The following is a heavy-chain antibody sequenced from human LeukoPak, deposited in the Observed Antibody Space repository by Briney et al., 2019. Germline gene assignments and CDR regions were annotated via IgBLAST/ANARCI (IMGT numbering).Heavy chain of an antibody. CDR3: ARASFDWLLSY. CDR1: GGSISSGDYY. Sequence: PSETLSLTCTVSGGSISSGDYYWSWIRQPPGKGLEWVGYIYYSGSTYYNPSLKSRVTISVDTSKNQFSLKLSSVTAADTAVCYCARASFDWLLSYWGQGTLVTVSS. D-gene: IGHD3-9*01. J-gene: IGHJ4*02. V-gene: IGHV4-30-4*01. CDR2: IYYSGST.